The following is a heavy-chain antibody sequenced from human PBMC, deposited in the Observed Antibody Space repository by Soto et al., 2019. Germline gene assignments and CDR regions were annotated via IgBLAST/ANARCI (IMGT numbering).Heavy chain of an antibody. J-gene: IGHJ6*02. CDR3: AGGTRSGSYYYSGLDV. Sequence: QVQLVQSGADVKKPGSSVKVSCKASGGTFSSYAISWVRQSPGQGLEWRGGIIPIFGTTNYARRVQGRVTITADKPTSTASLELRSVRSEDTAVYYCAGGTRSGSYYYSGLDVWGQGTTLTVSS. CDR1: GGTFSSYA. CDR2: IIPIFGTT. V-gene: IGHV1-69*06. D-gene: IGHD1-26*01.